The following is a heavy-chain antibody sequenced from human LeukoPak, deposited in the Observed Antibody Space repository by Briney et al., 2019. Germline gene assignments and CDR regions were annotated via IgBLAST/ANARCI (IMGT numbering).Heavy chain of an antibody. CDR1: GFTFSSYW. J-gene: IGHJ4*02. CDR3: ARDFWSGYYTED. D-gene: IGHD3-3*01. CDR2: IKQDGSEK. V-gene: IGHV3-7*01. Sequence: GGSLRLSCAASGFTFSSYWMSWVRQAPGKGLEWVANIKQDGSEKYYVDSAKGRFTISRDNAKNSLHLQMDSLSAEDTAVYYCARDFWSGYYTEDWGQGALVIVSS.